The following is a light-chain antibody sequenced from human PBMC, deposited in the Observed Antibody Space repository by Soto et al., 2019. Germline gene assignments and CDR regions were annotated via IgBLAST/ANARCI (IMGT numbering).Light chain of an antibody. J-gene: IGLJ2*01. Sequence: QSALTQPASVSGSPGQSITISCTGTSSDVGGYNYVSWYQQHPGKAPKLMIYEVTNRPSGVSNRFSGSKSGNTASLTISGLQADDEADYYCSSYTSSNTILFGGGTKLTVL. V-gene: IGLV2-14*01. CDR2: EVT. CDR3: SSYTSSNTIL. CDR1: SSDVGGYNY.